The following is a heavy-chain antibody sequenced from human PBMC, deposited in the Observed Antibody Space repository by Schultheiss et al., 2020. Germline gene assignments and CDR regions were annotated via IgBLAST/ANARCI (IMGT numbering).Heavy chain of an antibody. J-gene: IGHJ4*02. Sequence: SETLSLTCTVSGGSISSGSYYWSWIRQPAGKGLEWIGRIYTSGSTNYNPSLKSRVTISVDTSKNQFSLKLSSVTAADTAVYYCARDRTITGTTSGLVYFDYWGQGTLVTVSS. CDR1: GGSISSGSYY. CDR3: ARDRTITGTTSGLVYFDY. D-gene: IGHD1-7*01. CDR2: IYTSGST. V-gene: IGHV4-61*02.